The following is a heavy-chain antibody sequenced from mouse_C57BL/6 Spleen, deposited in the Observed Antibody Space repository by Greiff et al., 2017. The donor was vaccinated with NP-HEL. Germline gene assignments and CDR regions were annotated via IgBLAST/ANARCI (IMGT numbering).Heavy chain of an antibody. CDR3: TRDFSPITTGYFDV. CDR1: GFTFSSYA. J-gene: IGHJ1*03. CDR2: ISSGGDYI. Sequence: EVQRVESGEGLVKPGGSLKLSCAASGFTFSSYAMSWVRQTPEKRLEWVAYISSGGDYIYYADTVKGRFTISRDNARNTLYLQMSSLKSEDTAMYYCTRDFSPITTGYFDVWGTGTTVTVSS. V-gene: IGHV5-9-1*02. D-gene: IGHD1-1*01.